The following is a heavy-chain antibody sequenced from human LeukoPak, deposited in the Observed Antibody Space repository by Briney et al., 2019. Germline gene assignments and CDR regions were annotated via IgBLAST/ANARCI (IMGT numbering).Heavy chain of an antibody. CDR3: ARAGSIAADRYYYYMDV. J-gene: IGHJ6*03. CDR2: IKSDGSST. Sequence: PGGSLRLSCAASGFTFSSYWMHWVRQAPGKGLVWVSRIKSDGSSTSYADSVKGRFTISRDNSKDTLFLQMNSLRAEDTAVYYCARAGSIAADRYYYYMDVWGKGTTVTVSS. CDR1: GFTFSSYW. V-gene: IGHV3-74*01. D-gene: IGHD6-6*01.